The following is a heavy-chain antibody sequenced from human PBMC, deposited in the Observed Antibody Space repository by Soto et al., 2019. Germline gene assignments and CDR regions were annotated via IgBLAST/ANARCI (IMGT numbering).Heavy chain of an antibody. J-gene: IGHJ6*02. CDR2: MSGSGGST. D-gene: IGHD3-3*01. Sequence: GGSLRLSCAASGFTFSSYAMSLVRQAPGNGLEWVSSMSGSGGSTNYADSVKGRFTISRDNSKNTLYLQMNSLGAEDTAIYYCAKVNTIFGMEYHYYGMDVWGQGNPVTVS. CDR1: GFTFSSYA. V-gene: IGHV3-23*01. CDR3: AKVNTIFGMEYHYYGMDV.